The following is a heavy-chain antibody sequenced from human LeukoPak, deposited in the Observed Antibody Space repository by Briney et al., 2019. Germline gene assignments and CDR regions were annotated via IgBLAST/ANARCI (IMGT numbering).Heavy chain of an antibody. D-gene: IGHD1-26*01. CDR3: ARAVGSSESNWFDP. V-gene: IGHV4-61*02. CDR1: GGSISSGSYY. Sequence: SQTLSLTCTVSGGSISSGSYYWSSIRQPAGKGLEWTGRIYTSGSTNYNPSLKSRVTISVDRSKNQFSLMLRSVTAADTAVYYCARAVGSSESNWFDPWGQGTLATVSS. CDR2: IYTSGST. J-gene: IGHJ5*01.